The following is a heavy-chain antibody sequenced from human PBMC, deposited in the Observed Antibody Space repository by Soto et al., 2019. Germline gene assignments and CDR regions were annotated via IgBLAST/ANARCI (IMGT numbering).Heavy chain of an antibody. J-gene: IGHJ4*02. CDR2: ISGSGANT. CDR3: AKRGVYKPDY. V-gene: IGHV3-23*01. Sequence: PGGSLRLSCTASGFTFSSYTMNWVRQAPGKGLECVSSISGSGANTYYADSVKGRFTISRDNSKNTLFLQMNSLRVDDTAVYYCAKRGVYKPDYWGQGTLVTVSS. CDR1: GFTFSSYT. D-gene: IGHD6-13*01.